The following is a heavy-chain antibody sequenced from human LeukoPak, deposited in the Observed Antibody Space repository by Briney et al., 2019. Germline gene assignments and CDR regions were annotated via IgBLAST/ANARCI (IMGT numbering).Heavy chain of an antibody. Sequence: GGSLRLFCAASGFSVSSNYMNWVRQAPGKGLEWVSVIYSSGSTYYADSMKGRFTISRDNSKNTLYLQMDSLRAKDTAVYYCARAVVVTAISNWGQGTLVTVSS. CDR3: ARAVVVTAISN. CDR2: IYSSGST. CDR1: GFSVSSNY. J-gene: IGHJ4*02. D-gene: IGHD2-21*02. V-gene: IGHV3-53*01.